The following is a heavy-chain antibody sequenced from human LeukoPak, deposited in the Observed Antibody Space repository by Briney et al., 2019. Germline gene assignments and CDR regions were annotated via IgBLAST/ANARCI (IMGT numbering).Heavy chain of an antibody. CDR2: IYYSGST. CDR1: GGSISSYY. D-gene: IGHD5-24*01. Sequence: SETLSLTCTVSGGSISSYYWSWIRQPPGEGLEWIGYIYYSGSTNYNPSLKSRVTIPVDTSKNQFSLKLSSVTAADTAVYYCARLEQYYYYYMDVWGKGTTVTASS. V-gene: IGHV4-59*01. J-gene: IGHJ6*03. CDR3: ARLEQYYYYYMDV.